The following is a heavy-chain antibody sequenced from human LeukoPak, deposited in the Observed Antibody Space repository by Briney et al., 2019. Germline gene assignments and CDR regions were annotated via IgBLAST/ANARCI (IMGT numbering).Heavy chain of an antibody. D-gene: IGHD6-19*01. CDR2: IYYSGST. CDR1: GASLSSYY. V-gene: IGHV4-59*08. J-gene: IGHJ4*02. CDR3: ARQGGAVAGRAVDY. Sequence: PSETLSLTCTVSGASLSSYYWSWIRQSPGKGLEWIGYIYYSGSTDYNPSLESRAAISIDTSKNQLSLKLTSVTAADTAIYYCARQGGAVAGRAVDYWGQGTLVTVFS.